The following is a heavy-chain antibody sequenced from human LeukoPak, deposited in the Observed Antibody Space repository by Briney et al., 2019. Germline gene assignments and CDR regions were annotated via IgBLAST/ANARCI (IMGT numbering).Heavy chain of an antibody. V-gene: IGHV1-46*01. D-gene: IGHD3-16*01. J-gene: IGHJ4*02. Sequence: ASVKVSCKASGYTFTINHIHWVRQAPGQGLEWMGVINPSGDSTTYAQNFQGRVTMTRDTSTSAVYMELRSLRSEDTAIYYCAKLATSDTGETYWGQGTLVTVSS. CDR3: AKLATSDTGETY. CDR1: GYTFTINH. CDR2: INPSGDST.